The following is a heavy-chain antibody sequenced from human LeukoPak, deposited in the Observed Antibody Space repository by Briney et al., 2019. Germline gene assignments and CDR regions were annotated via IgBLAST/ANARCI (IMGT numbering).Heavy chain of an antibody. CDR3: ARPRLLYGSGPTLV. Sequence: SETLSLTCAVYGGSFSGYYWSWIRQPPGKGLEWIGEINHSGSTNYNPSLMSRVTISIDASKHQFSLKLNSVTAADTAVYYCARPRLLYGSGPTLVWGPGTLVTVSS. J-gene: IGHJ4*02. V-gene: IGHV4-34*01. CDR2: INHSGST. D-gene: IGHD3-10*01. CDR1: GGSFSGYY.